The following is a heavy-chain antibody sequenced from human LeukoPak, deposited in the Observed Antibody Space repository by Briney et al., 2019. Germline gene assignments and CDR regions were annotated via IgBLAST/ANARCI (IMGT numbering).Heavy chain of an antibody. J-gene: IGHJ4*02. Sequence: GGSLRLSCTVSGFTVSSNSMSWVRQAPGKGLEWVSVIYSGGSTYYADSVKGRFTISRDNSKNTLYLQMNSLRAEDTAVYYCAREILGYGSGSYYNVWGQGTLVTVSS. CDR2: IYSGGST. CDR1: GFTVSSNS. CDR3: AREILGYGSGSYYNV. D-gene: IGHD3-10*01. V-gene: IGHV3-66*01.